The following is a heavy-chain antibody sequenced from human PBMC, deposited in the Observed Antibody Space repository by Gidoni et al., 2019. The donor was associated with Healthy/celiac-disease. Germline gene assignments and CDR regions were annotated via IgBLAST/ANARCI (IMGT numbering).Heavy chain of an antibody. Sequence: QVQLVESGGGVVQPGRSLRLSCAASGFTFSSYAMHWVRQAPGKGLEWVAVISYDGSNKYYADSVKGRFTISRDNSKNTLYLQMNSLRAEDTAVYYCARDGGYGDYAYYYYYMDVWGKGTTVTVSS. CDR1: GFTFSSYA. V-gene: IGHV3-30-3*01. CDR3: ARDGGYGDYAYYYYYMDV. D-gene: IGHD4-17*01. J-gene: IGHJ6*03. CDR2: ISYDGSNK.